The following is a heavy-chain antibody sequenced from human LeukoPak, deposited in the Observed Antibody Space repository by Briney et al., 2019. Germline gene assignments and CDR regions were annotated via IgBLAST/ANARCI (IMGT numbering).Heavy chain of an antibody. J-gene: IGHJ4*02. CDR1: GFTFSSYS. V-gene: IGHV3-21*04. CDR3: AKDIRPAAALGEFDY. D-gene: IGHD6-13*01. Sequence: PGGSLRLSCAASGFTFSSYSMNWVRQAPGKGLEWVSSISSSSSYIYYADSVKGRFTISRDNAKNSLYLQMSSLRAEDTALYYCAKDIRPAAALGEFDYWGQGTLVTVSS. CDR2: ISSSSSYI.